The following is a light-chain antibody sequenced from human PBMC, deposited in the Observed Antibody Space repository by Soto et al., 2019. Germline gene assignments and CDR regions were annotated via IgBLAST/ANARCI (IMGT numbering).Light chain of an antibody. Sequence: DIQMTQSPSTLAASVGDRVSIACRASQSISSSLAWYQQKPGKAPKLLIYDASSLESGVPSRFSGSGSGTEFTLPINSLQPQDFATYYCHQYHRYSWTFGQGTKVEIK. V-gene: IGKV1-5*01. CDR1: QSISSS. J-gene: IGKJ1*01. CDR2: DAS. CDR3: HQYHRYSWT.